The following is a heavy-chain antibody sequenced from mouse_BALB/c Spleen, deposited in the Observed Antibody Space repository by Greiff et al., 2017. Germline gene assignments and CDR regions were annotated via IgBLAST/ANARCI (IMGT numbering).Heavy chain of an antibody. CDR2: INSNGGST. CDR1: GFTFSSYG. CDR3: ARDTSSYAMDY. J-gene: IGHJ4*01. Sequence: EVQRVESGGGLVQPGGSLKLSCAASGFTFSSYGMSWVRQTPDKRLELVATINSNGGSTYYPDSVKGRFTISRDNAKNTLYLQMSSLKSEDTAMYYCARDTSSYAMDYWGQGTSGTVAS. V-gene: IGHV5-6-3*01.